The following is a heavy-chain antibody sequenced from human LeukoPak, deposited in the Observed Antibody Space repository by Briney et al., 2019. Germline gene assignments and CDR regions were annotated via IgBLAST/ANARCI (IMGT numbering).Heavy chain of an antibody. V-gene: IGHV3-9*01. CDR3: AKDRNSPYYYGSGSYGY. CDR1: GFTFDDYA. CDR2: ISWNSGSI. J-gene: IGHJ4*02. D-gene: IGHD3-10*01. Sequence: GGSLRLSCAASGFTFDDYAMHWVRQAPGKGLEWVSGISWNSGSIGYADSVKGRFTISRDNAKNSLYLQMNSLRAEDTALYYCAKDRNSPYYYGSGSYGYWGQGTLVTVSS.